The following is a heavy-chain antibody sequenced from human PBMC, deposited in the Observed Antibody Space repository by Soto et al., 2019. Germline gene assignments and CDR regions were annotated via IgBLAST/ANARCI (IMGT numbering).Heavy chain of an antibody. D-gene: IGHD2-15*01. V-gene: IGHV1-69*13. CDR1: GGTFSSYA. Sequence: ASVKVSCKASGGTFSSYAISWVRQAPGQGLEWMGGIIPIFGTANYAQKFQGRVTITADESTSTAYMELSSLRSEDTAVYYCARDAGEGGSINGMDVWGQGTTVTVSS. CDR2: IIPIFGTA. CDR3: ARDAGEGGSINGMDV. J-gene: IGHJ6*02.